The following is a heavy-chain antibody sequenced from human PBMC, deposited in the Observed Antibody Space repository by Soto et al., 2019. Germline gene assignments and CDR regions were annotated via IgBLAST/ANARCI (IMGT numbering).Heavy chain of an antibody. CDR3: ARDPKYCSSTSCYNGGDY. CDR2: ISAYNGNT. V-gene: IGHV1-18*01. J-gene: IGHJ4*02. Sequence: ASVKVSCKASGYTFTSYGIRWVRQAPGQGLEWMGWISAYNGNTNYAQKLQGRVTMTTDTSTSTAYMELRSLRSDDTAVYYCARDPKYCSSTSCYNGGDYWGQGTLVTVSS. CDR1: GYTFTSYG. D-gene: IGHD2-2*02.